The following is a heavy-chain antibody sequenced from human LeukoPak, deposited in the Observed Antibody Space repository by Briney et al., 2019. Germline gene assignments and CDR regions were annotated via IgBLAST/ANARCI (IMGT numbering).Heavy chain of an antibody. CDR3: ARPETYGSGSANWFDP. CDR1: GGSFSGYY. Sequence: SETLSLTCAVYGGSFSGYYWSWIRQPPGKGLKWIGEINHSGSTNYNPSLKSRVTISVDTSKNQFSLKLSSVTAADTAVYYCARPETYGSGSANWFDPWGQGTLVTVSS. V-gene: IGHV4-34*01. J-gene: IGHJ5*02. D-gene: IGHD3-10*01. CDR2: INHSGST.